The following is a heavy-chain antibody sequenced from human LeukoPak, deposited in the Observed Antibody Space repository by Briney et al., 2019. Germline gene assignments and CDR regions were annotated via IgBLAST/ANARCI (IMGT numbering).Heavy chain of an antibody. CDR1: GFMLKDHY. D-gene: IGHD3-3*01. CDR2: INHIGTQT. V-gene: IGHV3-11*05. Sequence: GGSLRLSCAASGFMLKDHYMSWLRQAPGKGPEWVSYINHIGTQTDYADSVKGRFTISGDNPNNLVYLQMNNLRVEDTAVYYCARARFTTFVYYWGQGTLVTVSS. J-gene: IGHJ4*02. CDR3: ARARFTTFVYY.